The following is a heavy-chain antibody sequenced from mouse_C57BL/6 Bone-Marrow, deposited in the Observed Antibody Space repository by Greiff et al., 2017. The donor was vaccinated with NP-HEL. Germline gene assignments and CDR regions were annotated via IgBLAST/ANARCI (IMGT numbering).Heavy chain of an antibody. J-gene: IGHJ2*01. CDR3: ARSRGFITTVVADY. Sequence: EVKLQESGPELVKPGASVKISCKASGYSFTDYNMNWVKQSNGKSLEWIGVINPNYGTTSYNQKFKGKATLTVDQSSSTAYMQLNSLTSEDSAVYYCARSRGFITTVVADYWGQGTTLTVSS. CDR2: INPNYGTT. D-gene: IGHD1-1*01. CDR1: GYSFTDYN. V-gene: IGHV1-39*01.